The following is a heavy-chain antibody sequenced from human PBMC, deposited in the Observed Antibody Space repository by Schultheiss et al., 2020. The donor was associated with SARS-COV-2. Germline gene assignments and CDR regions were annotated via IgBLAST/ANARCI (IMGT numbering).Heavy chain of an antibody. V-gene: IGHV3-9*01. CDR2: ISWNSGSI. J-gene: IGHJ4*02. CDR1: GFTFDDYA. CDR3: ARVRRVGATKGYAVDY. D-gene: IGHD1-26*01. Sequence: GGSLRLSCAASGFTFDDYAMHWVRQAPGKGLEWVSGISWNSGSIGYADSVKGRFTISRDNAKNSLYLQMNSLRAEDTAVYYCARVRRVGATKGYAVDYWGQGTLVTVSS.